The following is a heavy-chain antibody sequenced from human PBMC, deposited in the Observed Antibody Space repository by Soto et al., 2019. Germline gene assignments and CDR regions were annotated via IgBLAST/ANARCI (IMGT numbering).Heavy chain of an antibody. CDR1: GFTFTTYW. Sequence: EVQLVESGGGLVQPGGSLRLSCAASGFTFTTYWIHWVRLAPGKGLVWLARIKYDASNTNYADSVKGRFTVSRDNSKKTVDRQTNSRAAEDAGTYHCARGALWAYYLDHWGQGVPVTVSS. D-gene: IGHD3-16*01. J-gene: IGHJ4*02. V-gene: IGHV3-74*01. CDR3: ARGALWAYYLDH. CDR2: IKYDASNT.